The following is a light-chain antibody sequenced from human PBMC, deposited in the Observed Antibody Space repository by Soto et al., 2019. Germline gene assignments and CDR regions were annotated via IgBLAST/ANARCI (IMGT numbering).Light chain of an antibody. J-gene: IGKJ5*01. CDR2: AAS. CDR1: QGISSW. Sequence: DIQMTQSPSSVSASVGDRVTITCRASQGISSWLAWYQQKPGKAPKLLIYAASSLQSGVPSRFSGSGSGTDLTLTIISKQHADFVTYYCQQDNSFPITFGQGTRLEIK. CDR3: QQDNSFPIT. V-gene: IGKV1-12*01.